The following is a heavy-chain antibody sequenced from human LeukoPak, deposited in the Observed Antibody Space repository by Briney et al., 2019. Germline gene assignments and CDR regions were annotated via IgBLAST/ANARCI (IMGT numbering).Heavy chain of an antibody. J-gene: IGHJ4*02. Sequence: SQTLSLTCTVFGDSLSSGSYYWSWIPPHSERGLVWTGYISYRGTTFYNPSLKSRVSISGDTSKTQSSLNINSVTAADTAVYYCARMPRGVAVVTPYYFDSWGQGTLVTVSS. D-gene: IGHD2-21*02. V-gene: IGHV4-31*03. CDR3: ARMPRGVAVVTPYYFDS. CDR2: ISYRGTT. CDR1: GDSLSSGSYY.